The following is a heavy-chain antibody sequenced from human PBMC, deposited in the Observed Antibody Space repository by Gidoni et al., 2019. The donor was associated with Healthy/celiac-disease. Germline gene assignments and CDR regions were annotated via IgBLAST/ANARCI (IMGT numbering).Heavy chain of an antibody. J-gene: IGHJ4*02. D-gene: IGHD3-22*01. CDR3: ARDPWGYYDSSGYYSDY. CDR1: CFTFSRYS. Sequence: EVQLVESGGGLVQPGGSLRLSCAASCFTFSRYSMNWVRQAPGKGLEWVSYISSSSSTIYCADSVKGRFTISRDKAKNSLYLQMNSLRDEDTAVYYCARDPWGYYDSSGYYSDYWGQGTLVTVSS. CDR2: ISSSSSTI. V-gene: IGHV3-48*02.